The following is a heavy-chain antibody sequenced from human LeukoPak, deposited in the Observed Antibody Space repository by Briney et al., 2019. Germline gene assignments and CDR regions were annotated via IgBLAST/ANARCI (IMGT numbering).Heavy chain of an antibody. Sequence: QPGGTLRLSCAGSGFTFSRHGMNWVRQAPGKGLEWVSGISPSGDITYYADSVKGRFSISRDNSKNTVFLQMNSLRAEDTAIYHCARDSAWIQFNDRGQGTLVTVSS. J-gene: IGHJ4*02. CDR1: GFTFSRHG. CDR3: ARDSAWIQFND. V-gene: IGHV3-23*01. CDR2: ISPSGDIT. D-gene: IGHD5-18*01.